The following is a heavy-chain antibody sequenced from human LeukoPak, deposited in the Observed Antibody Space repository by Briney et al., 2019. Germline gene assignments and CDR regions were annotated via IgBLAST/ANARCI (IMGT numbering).Heavy chain of an antibody. V-gene: IGHV1-2*02. D-gene: IGHD2-15*01. CDR1: GYTFTGYY. CDR3: ARVLYCSPGTCYPFDS. Sequence: ASVKVSCKASGYTFTGYYMHWVRQAPGQGLEWMGWINPNTGGTNYAQTFQGRVTMTRDTSISTAYMELNRLRSADSAVYFCARVLYCSPGTCYPFDSWGQGTLVTVSS. CDR2: INPNTGGT. J-gene: IGHJ4*02.